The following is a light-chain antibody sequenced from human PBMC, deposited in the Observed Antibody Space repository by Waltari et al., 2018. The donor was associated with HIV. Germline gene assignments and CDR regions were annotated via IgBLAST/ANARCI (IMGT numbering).Light chain of an antibody. J-gene: IGLJ1*01. CDR3: QSHDNKIFYG. CDR2: ANN. Sequence: NFILTQPHSVSESPGKTVTISCTRSSGNLASSYVQWYQQRPGSSPTTVIYANNQRPSGVPARFSGSIDSSSHSASLTISGLGTEAEADYYCQSHDNKIFYGFGGATYVTVL. V-gene: IGLV6-57*01. CDR1: SGNLASSY.